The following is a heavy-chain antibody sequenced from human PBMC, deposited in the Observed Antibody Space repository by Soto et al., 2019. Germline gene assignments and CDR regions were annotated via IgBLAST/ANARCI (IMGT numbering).Heavy chain of an antibody. J-gene: IGHJ4*02. Sequence: QVHLVQSGAEVEKPGASVKVSCKASGYTFTDYGISWVRQAPGQGLQWMGWITAFNGNTKYAQQFQGRVTMTTDTSTSTAYMELRSLESDDTAVYYCARIIQSDFWSGYYYFFDYWGQGTLVTVSS. CDR3: ARIIQSDFWSGYYYFFDY. D-gene: IGHD3-3*01. CDR1: GYTFTDYG. CDR2: ITAFNGNT. V-gene: IGHV1-18*01.